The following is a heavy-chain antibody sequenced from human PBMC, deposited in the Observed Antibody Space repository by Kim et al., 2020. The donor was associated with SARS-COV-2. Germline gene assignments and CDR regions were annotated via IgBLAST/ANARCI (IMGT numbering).Heavy chain of an antibody. Sequence: GGSLRLSCAASGFTFSSYGMHWVRQAPGKGLEWVAVIWYDGSNKYYADSVKGRFTISRDNSKNTLYLQMNSLRAEDTAVYYCAKDGPYYDILTGEYYYYYYGMDVWGQGTTVTVSS. CDR3: AKDGPYYDILTGEYYYYYYGMDV. D-gene: IGHD3-9*01. CDR1: GFTFSSYG. V-gene: IGHV3-33*06. CDR2: IWYDGSNK. J-gene: IGHJ6*02.